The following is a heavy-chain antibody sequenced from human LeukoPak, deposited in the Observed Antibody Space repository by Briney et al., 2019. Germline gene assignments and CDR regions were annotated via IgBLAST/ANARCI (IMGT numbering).Heavy chain of an antibody. D-gene: IGHD4-17*01. CDR3: ARDRDADYVVDY. J-gene: IGHJ4*02. V-gene: IGHV3-11*01. CDR1: GFTFSDYY. Sequence: GGSLRLSCAASGFTFSDYYMSWIRQAPGKGLEWVSYISSSGSTIYYADSVKGRFTISRDNAKNPLYLQMNSLRAEDTAVYYCARDRDADYVVDYWGQGTLVTVSS. CDR2: ISSSGSTI.